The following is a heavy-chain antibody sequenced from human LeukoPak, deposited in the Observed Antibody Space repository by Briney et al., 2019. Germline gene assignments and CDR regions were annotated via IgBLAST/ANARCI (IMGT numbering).Heavy chain of an antibody. CDR1: GFTFSSHG. V-gene: IGHV3-30*03. CDR2: ISYDGSRE. J-gene: IGHJ5*02. Sequence: PGGSLRLSCAPSGFTFSSHGMHWVRQPPGKGVEGVALISYDGSREYLVDSVKGRFTISRENSKNTVSLQINCLRPEDTAVYYCARGADTVVDINWLYPWGQGTLVTVSS. CDR3: ARGADTVVDINWLYP. D-gene: IGHD3-22*01.